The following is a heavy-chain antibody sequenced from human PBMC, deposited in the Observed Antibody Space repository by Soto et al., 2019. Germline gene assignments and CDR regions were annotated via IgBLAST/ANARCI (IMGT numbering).Heavy chain of an antibody. V-gene: IGHV4-34*01. D-gene: IGHD2-15*01. CDR1: GGSFSGYY. CDR3: ARGRVVVAAATLGYYYYGMDV. Sequence: SETLSLTCAVYGGSFSGYYWSWIRQPPGKGLEWIGEINHSGSTNYNPSLKSRVTISVDTSKNQFSLKLSSVTAADTAVYYCARGRVVVAAATLGYYYYGMDVWGQGTTVTVSS. J-gene: IGHJ6*02. CDR2: INHSGST.